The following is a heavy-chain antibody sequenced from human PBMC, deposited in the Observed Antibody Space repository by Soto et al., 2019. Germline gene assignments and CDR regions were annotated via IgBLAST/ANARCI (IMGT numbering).Heavy chain of an antibody. V-gene: IGHV4-31*03. CDR2: IYYSGST. D-gene: IGHD3-10*01. J-gene: IGHJ5*02. CDR1: GGSISSDDYY. Sequence: SETLSLTCTVSGGSISSDDYYWSWIRQHPGKGLEWIGYIYYSGSTYYNPSLKSRVTISVDTSKNQFSLKLSSVTAADTAVYYCARDPGSYMVRGVIISGWFDPWGQGTLVTVSS. CDR3: ARDPGSYMVRGVIISGWFDP.